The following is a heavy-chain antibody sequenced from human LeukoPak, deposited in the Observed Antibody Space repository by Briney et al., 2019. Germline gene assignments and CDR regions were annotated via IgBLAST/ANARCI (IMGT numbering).Heavy chain of an antibody. CDR1: GYTFISYD. D-gene: IGHD5-24*01. CDR3: ARGGRRWLERNYYMDV. CDR2: MNTNSGNT. J-gene: IGHJ6*03. Sequence: ASVKVSCKASGYTFISYDINWVRQATGQGLEWMGWMNTNSGNTGYAQKFQGRVTMTRNTSISTAYMELSSLRSEDTAVYYCARGGRRWLERNYYMDVWGKGTTVTISS. V-gene: IGHV1-8*01.